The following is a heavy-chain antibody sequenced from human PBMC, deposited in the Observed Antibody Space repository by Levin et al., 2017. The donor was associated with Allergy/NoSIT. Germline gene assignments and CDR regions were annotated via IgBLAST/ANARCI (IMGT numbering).Heavy chain of an antibody. V-gene: IGHV4-34*01. J-gene: IGHJ4*02. CDR2: INHRGRT. Sequence: SETLSLTCAVYGGSFSNFYWTWIRQPPGKGLEWIGEINHRGRTNYSPSLKSRVTISVDTSKNQFSLRLNSVTAADTALYYCTRVGVLWFGELTSPRHIEYWGQGTLVTVSS. CDR3: TRVGVLWFGELTSPRHIEY. D-gene: IGHD3-10*01. CDR1: GGSFSNFY.